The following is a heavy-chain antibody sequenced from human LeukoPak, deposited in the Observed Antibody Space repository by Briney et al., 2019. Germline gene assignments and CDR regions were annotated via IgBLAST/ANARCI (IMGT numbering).Heavy chain of an antibody. V-gene: IGHV3-21*05. Sequence: SGGSLRLSCAASGFTFSSYSMNWVRQAPGKGLEWVSYISSSSSYIYYADSVKGRFTISRDNAKNSLYLQMNSLRAEDTAVYYCARAQSEVVAEFDYWGQGTLVTVSS. CDR3: ARAQSEVVAEFDY. D-gene: IGHD2-15*01. CDR1: GFTFSSYS. CDR2: ISSSSSYI. J-gene: IGHJ4*02.